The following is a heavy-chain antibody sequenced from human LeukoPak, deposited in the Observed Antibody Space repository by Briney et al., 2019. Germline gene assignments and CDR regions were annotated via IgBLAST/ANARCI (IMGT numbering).Heavy chain of an antibody. CDR2: IYYSGST. CDR1: GGSISSYY. CDR3: ARRGPGGSYYGAPRTRGAFDI. Sequence: TSETLSLTCTVPGGSISSYYWSWIRQPPGKGLEWIGYIYYSGSTNYNPSLKSRVTISVDTSKNQFSLKLSSVTAADTAVYYCARRGPGGSYYGAPRTRGAFDIWGQGTMVTVSS. J-gene: IGHJ3*02. V-gene: IGHV4-59*08. D-gene: IGHD1-26*01.